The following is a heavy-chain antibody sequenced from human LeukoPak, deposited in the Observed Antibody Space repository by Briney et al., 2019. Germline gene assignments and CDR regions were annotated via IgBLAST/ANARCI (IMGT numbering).Heavy chain of an antibody. Sequence: PGGSLRLSCSASGTAFRTYAMHWVRQPPGKGLEWVSSISGSGGSTYYADSVKGRFTISRDNSKNTLYLQMNSLRGEDTAVYYCAKDREGTIADYFDYWGQGTLVTVSS. CDR1: GTAFRTYA. CDR2: ISGSGGST. D-gene: IGHD1-7*01. J-gene: IGHJ4*02. CDR3: AKDREGTIADYFDY. V-gene: IGHV3-23*01.